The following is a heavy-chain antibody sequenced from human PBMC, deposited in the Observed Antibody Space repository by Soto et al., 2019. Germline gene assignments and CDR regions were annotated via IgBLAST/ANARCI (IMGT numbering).Heavy chain of an antibody. CDR1: GFTFSSYA. J-gene: IGHJ4*02. CDR3: ARAHCTNGVCLPHY. V-gene: IGHV3-23*01. CDR2: ISGSGGTP. Sequence: GGSLRLSCAASGFTFSSYAMSWVRQAPGKGLEWVSAISGSGGTPYFADSVKGRFTISRDNSENTLYLQMNSLRAEDTAVYYCARAHCTNGVCLPHYWGQGTLVTVSS. D-gene: IGHD2-8*01.